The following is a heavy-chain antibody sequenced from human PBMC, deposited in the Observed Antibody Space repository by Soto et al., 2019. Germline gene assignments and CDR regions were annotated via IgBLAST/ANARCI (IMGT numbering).Heavy chain of an antibody. D-gene: IGHD2-2*01. J-gene: IGHJ6*02. Sequence: GESLKISCKGPGYSFTSYWIGWVRQMPGKGLEWMGIIYPGDSDTRYSPSFQGQVTISADKSISTAYLQWSSLKASDTAMYYCARHKRCSSTSCWAYYYGMDVWGQGTTVTVSS. CDR3: ARHKRCSSTSCWAYYYGMDV. CDR2: IYPGDSDT. V-gene: IGHV5-51*01. CDR1: GYSFTSYW.